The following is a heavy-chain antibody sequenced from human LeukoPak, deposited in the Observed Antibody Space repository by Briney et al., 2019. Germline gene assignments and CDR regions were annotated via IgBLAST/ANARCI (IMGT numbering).Heavy chain of an antibody. Sequence: SQTLSLTCAISGDSVSSNSATWNWIRQSPSRGLEWLGRTYYRSKWKNDYAVSVKSRITFNPDTSKNQFSLQLNSVTPEDTAVYYCARCDQELATGGGFDYWGQGTLVTVSS. CDR3: ARCDQELATGGGFDY. J-gene: IGHJ4*02. CDR2: TYYRSKWKN. CDR1: GDSVSSNSAT. D-gene: IGHD6-13*01. V-gene: IGHV6-1*01.